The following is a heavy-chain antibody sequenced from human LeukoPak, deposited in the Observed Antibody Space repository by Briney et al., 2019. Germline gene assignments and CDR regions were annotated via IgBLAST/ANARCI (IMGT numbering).Heavy chain of an antibody. Sequence: GASLRLSCAASDITISCYWMHWVRQAAGKVLVWVSRINSDSSSTSYADSMMGRFTISRDNAKDTLYLQMNSLRAEDTAVYYCARSGLYCSGGSCYSFDYWGQGTLVTVSS. J-gene: IGHJ4*02. CDR3: ARSGLYCSGGSCYSFDY. CDR1: DITISCYW. D-gene: IGHD2-15*01. V-gene: IGHV3-74*01. CDR2: INSDSSST.